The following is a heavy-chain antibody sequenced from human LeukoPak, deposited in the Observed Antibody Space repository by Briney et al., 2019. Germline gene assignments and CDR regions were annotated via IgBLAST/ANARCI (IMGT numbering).Heavy chain of an antibody. V-gene: IGHV3-7*01. J-gene: IGHJ4*02. CDR1: GFTFLTYW. D-gene: IGHD3-10*01. CDR3: ARSRGVTYYYASWTYVADAGYYFDF. Sequence: GGSLRLSCAASGFTFLTYWMSWVRQAPGKGLEWVATIRQDGSEKYYVDSVKGRSIISRDNTNNSLYLQMNSLRAEDSALYYCARSRGVTYYYASWTYVADAGYYFDFWGQGTLVTVSS. CDR2: IRQDGSEK.